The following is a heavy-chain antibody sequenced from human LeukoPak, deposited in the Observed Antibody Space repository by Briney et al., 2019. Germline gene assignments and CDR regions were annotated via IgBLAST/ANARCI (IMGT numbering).Heavy chain of an antibody. D-gene: IGHD5-24*01. Sequence: SETLSLTCTVSGDSTSSTSYYWGWIRQPPGMGLEWIGSIYYSGTTYYNPSLKSRVTISVDTSKNQFSLKLNSVTATDTAVYYCARLEMARQSGDYWGQGTLVTVSS. J-gene: IGHJ4*02. CDR1: GDSTSSTSYY. CDR2: IYYSGTT. CDR3: ARLEMARQSGDY. V-gene: IGHV4-39*01.